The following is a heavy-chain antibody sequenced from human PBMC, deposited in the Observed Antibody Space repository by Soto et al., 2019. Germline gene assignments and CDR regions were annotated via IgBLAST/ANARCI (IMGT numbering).Heavy chain of an antibody. Sequence: QVQLVQSGAEVKKPGSLVKVSCKASGGTFSSYAISWVRQAPGQGLEWMGGIITIFDTADYAQKFQGRVTITADESTSTAYMELSSLRSEDTAVYYCASHGITGTWVYYYGMDVWGQGTTVTISS. CDR2: IITIFDTA. CDR3: ASHGITGTWVYYYGMDV. V-gene: IGHV1-69*12. CDR1: GGTFSSYA. D-gene: IGHD1-7*01. J-gene: IGHJ6*02.